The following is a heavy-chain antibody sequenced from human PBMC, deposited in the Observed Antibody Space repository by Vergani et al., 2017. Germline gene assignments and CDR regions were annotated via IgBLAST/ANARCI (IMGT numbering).Heavy chain of an antibody. CDR2: LSASARRT. V-gene: IGHV3-23*01. J-gene: IGHJ3*01. CDR3: AKVGRSEVAATFRAFGR. CDR1: GFTFIMHA. D-gene: IGHD6-19*01. Sequence: EVQLLESGGDLVQPGGSLRLSCAASGFTFIMHAMSWVRQAPGKGLEWVSTLSASARRTYYADSVKGRFTISRDNSTNTLFLHMNSLRPEDTAVYYCAKVGRSEVAATFRAFGRWGQGKIVTGS.